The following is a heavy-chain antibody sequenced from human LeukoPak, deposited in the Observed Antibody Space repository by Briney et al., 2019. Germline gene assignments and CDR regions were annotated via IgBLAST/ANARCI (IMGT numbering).Heavy chain of an antibody. V-gene: IGHV5-51*01. Sequence: GESLQISCQGSGYSFTSFCIGWVRQMPGKGLEWMGIIYPGDSDTRYSPSFQGQVTISADKSIRTAYLQWSSLKASDTAMYYCARLLGYYGSGSYYPDYWGQGTLVTVSS. CDR2: IYPGDSDT. D-gene: IGHD3-10*01. CDR3: ARLLGYYGSGSYYPDY. CDR1: GYSFTSFC. J-gene: IGHJ4*02.